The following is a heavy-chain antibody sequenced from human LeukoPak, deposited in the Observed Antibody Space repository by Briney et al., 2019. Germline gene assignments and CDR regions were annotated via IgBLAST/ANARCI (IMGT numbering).Heavy chain of an antibody. J-gene: IGHJ4*02. CDR1: AYTFTVYY. CDR2: IIPIFGTA. D-gene: IGHD1-26*01. CDR3: ASWSTPGGSGSCD. V-gene: IGHV1-69*13. Sequence: PSVNLSCTASAYTFTVYYMYWGRQAPAQGLELMGGIIPIFGTANYAQKFQGRVTITADESTSTAYMELSSLRSEDTAVYYCASWSTPGGSGSCDWGQGTLVTVSS.